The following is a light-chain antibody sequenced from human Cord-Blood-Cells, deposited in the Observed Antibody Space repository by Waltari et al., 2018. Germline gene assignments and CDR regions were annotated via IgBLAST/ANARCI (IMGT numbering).Light chain of an antibody. CDR3: NSRDSSGNHLVV. CDR1: SLSSYY. V-gene: IGLV3-19*01. CDR2: GKN. J-gene: IGLJ2*01. Sequence: SSELTQDPAVSVALGQTVRITCQGDSLSSYYASWYQQKPGQAPVLVIYGKNNRPSGIPDRFSDSSSGNTASLTITGAQAEDEADYYRNSRDSSGNHLVVFGGGTKLTVL.